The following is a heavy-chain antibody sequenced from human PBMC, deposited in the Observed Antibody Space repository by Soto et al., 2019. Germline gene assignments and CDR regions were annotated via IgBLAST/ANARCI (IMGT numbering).Heavy chain of an antibody. Sequence: GGSLRLSCAASGFTFDDYAMHWVRQAPGKGLEWVSGISWNSGSIGYADSVKGRFTISRDNAKNSLYLQMNSLRAEDTALNYCAKGHEGRLGIYDYWGQGTLVTVSS. CDR3: AKGHEGRLGIYDY. V-gene: IGHV3-9*01. CDR1: GFTFDDYA. CDR2: ISWNSGSI. D-gene: IGHD7-27*01. J-gene: IGHJ4*02.